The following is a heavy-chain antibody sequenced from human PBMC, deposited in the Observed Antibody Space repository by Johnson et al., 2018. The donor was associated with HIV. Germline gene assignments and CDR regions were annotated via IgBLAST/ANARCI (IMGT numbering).Heavy chain of an antibody. V-gene: IGHV3-30*04. Sequence: QVQLVESGGGLVQPGGSLKLSCAASGFTFSGSAMHWVRQASGKGLEWVAVISYDGSNKYYADSVKGRFTISRDNSKNTLYLQMNSLRAEDTAVYYCARDHLTGNYAFDIWGQGTMVTVSS. CDR3: ARDHLTGNYAFDI. CDR2: ISYDGSNK. J-gene: IGHJ3*02. CDR1: GFTFSGSA. D-gene: IGHD7-27*01.